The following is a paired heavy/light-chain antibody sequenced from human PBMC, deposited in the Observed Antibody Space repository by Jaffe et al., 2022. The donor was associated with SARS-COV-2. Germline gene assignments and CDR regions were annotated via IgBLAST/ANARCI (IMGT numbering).Light chain of an antibody. V-gene: IGKV3-20*01. J-gene: IGKJ1*01. CDR3: QQYLTLPGT. CDR1: QSVTSNY. Sequence: EIVLTQSPATLSLSPGERATLSCRASQSVTSNYLAWYQQKAGQVPRLLIYRASTRASGIPDRFSGSGSGTDFTLTIDRLEPDDIAVYYCQQYLTLPGTFGQGTKVGVK. CDR2: RAS.
Heavy chain of an antibody. CDR3: ATFPRGHSGDSW. CDR2: ISDSGANT. V-gene: IGHV3-23*01. Sequence: EVQLLDSGGGLVQPGGSLRLSCEASGFTFSIYVMNWVRQAPGKGLEWVSSISDSGANTYYSDSVQGRFTVSRDNSKNSLYLEMNSLRADDTAIYYCATFPRGHSGDSWWGQGTLVTVSS. J-gene: IGHJ4*02. CDR1: GFTFSIYV. D-gene: IGHD2-15*01.